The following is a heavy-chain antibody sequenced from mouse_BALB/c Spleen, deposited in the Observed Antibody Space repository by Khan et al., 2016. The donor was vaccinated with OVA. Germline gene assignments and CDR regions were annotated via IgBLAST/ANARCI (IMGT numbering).Heavy chain of an antibody. CDR1: GYSFTGYF. CDR2: INPHIGET. V-gene: IGHV1-20*02. J-gene: IGHJ2*01. D-gene: IGHD1-1*01. CDR3: ARKNGSDFDY. Sequence: VRLQQSGPELVKSGASVKISCKASGYSFTGYFMNWVMQSHGKSLEWIGRINPHIGETLYNQKFKGKATLTVDESSRTVHMELRSLASEDSAVYYCARKNGSDFDYWGQGTTLTVSS.